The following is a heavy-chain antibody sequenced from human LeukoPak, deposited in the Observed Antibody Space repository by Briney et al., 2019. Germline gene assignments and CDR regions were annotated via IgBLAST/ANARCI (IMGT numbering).Heavy chain of an antibody. V-gene: IGHV1-2*02. CDR1: EYTFTGYY. D-gene: IGHD3-10*01. Sequence: GASVTVSCTASEYTFTGYYMHWVRQAPGQGLEWMGWINPNSGGTNYAQKFQGRVTMTRDTSISTAYMELSRLRSDDTAVYYCARDLYYYYGSGSHPPYYYGMDVWGQGTTVTVSS. CDR3: ARDLYYYYGSGSHPPYYYGMDV. J-gene: IGHJ6*02. CDR2: INPNSGGT.